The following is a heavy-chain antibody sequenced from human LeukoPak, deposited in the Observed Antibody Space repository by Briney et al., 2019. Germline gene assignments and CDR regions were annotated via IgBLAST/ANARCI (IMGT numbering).Heavy chain of an antibody. V-gene: IGHV4-39*07. CDR2: LYYSGST. D-gene: IGHD3-10*01. CDR3: ASYKKGEYYYYYYIDV. J-gene: IGHJ6*03. CDR1: GGSISSSSDY. Sequence: SETLSLTCTVSGGSISSSSDYWGWIRQPPGKGLEWIASLYYSGSTYYNPSLKSRVTMSVDTSKSQFSLKLRSVTAADTAVYYCASYKKGEYYYYYYIDVWGRGTTVTISS.